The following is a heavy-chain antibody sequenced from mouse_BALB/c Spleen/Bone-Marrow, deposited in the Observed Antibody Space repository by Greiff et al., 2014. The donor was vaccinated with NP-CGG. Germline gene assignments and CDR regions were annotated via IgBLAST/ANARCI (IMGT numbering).Heavy chain of an antibody. J-gene: IGHJ3*01. D-gene: IGHD3-1*01. V-gene: IGHV1-9*01. Sequence: VQLVESGAELMKPGASVKISCKTSGYTFSSYWIEWVKQRPGHGLEWIGEILPGSGSTNSNEKFKGKATFTADTSSNTAHMQLSSLTSEDSAVYYCARELGLRLAYWGQGTLVTVSA. CDR1: GYTFSSYW. CDR2: ILPGSGST. CDR3: ARELGLRLAY.